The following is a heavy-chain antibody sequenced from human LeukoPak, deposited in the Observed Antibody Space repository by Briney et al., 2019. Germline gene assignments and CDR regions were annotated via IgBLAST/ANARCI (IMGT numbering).Heavy chain of an antibody. J-gene: IGHJ3*02. CDR3: ARVGYYYDSSGYIHGAFDI. CDR2: IYNSGST. D-gene: IGHD3-22*01. Sequence: SETLSLTCTVSGDSISIYYWSWIRQPPGKGLEWIGYIYNSGSTNYNPSLKSRVTISVDTSKNQFSLKLTSVTAADTAVYYCARVGYYYDSSGYIHGAFDIWGQGTMVTVSS. V-gene: IGHV4-59*01. CDR1: GDSISIYY.